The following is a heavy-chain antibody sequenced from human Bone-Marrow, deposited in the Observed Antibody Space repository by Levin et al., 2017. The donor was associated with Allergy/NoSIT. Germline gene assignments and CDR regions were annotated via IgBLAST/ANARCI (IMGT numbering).Heavy chain of an antibody. V-gene: IGHV3-66*01. D-gene: IGHD6-19*01. Sequence: GGSLRLSCAASGFTVSNNYVTWVRQAPGKGLEWVSLIYSGGSTYYADSVKARFTISRDNSKNTVYLQMNSLRAEDTAVYYCSRDRGGERSGWYYWGQGTLVTVSS. CDR3: SRDRGGERSGWYY. CDR2: IYSGGST. J-gene: IGHJ4*02. CDR1: GFTVSNNY.